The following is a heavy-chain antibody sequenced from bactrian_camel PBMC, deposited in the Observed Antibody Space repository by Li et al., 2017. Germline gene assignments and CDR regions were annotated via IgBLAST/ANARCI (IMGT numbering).Heavy chain of an antibody. V-gene: IGHV3-2*01. J-gene: IGHJ4*01. CDR1: AYTPANVR. CDR3: ATGRDYSDYVLPFND. Sequence: HVQLVESGGGSVQAGGSLRLSCAFDAYTPANVRMAWFRQAPGKGLEWVSSIYSDGSSITYYAESVKGRFTISRDNAKNTVYLQMNSLKSEDTALYYCATGRDYSDYVLPFNDWGQGTQVTVS. CDR2: IYSDGSSIT. D-gene: IGHD4*01.